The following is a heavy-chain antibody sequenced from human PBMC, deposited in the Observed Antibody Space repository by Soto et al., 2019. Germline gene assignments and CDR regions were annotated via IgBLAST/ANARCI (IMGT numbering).Heavy chain of an antibody. CDR3: ARNYDFWSGPLDY. CDR1: GGTFSSYA. Sequence: SVKVSCKASGGTFSSYAISWVRQAPGQGLEWMGGIIPIFGTANYAQKFQGRVTITADKSTSTAYMELSSLRSEDTAVYYCARNYDFWSGPLDYWGQGALVTVSS. J-gene: IGHJ4*02. CDR2: IIPIFGTA. D-gene: IGHD3-3*01. V-gene: IGHV1-69*06.